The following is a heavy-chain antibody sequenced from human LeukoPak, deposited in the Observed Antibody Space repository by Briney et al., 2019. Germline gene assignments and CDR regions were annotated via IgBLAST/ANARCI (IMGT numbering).Heavy chain of an antibody. D-gene: IGHD1-26*01. V-gene: IGHV1-8*03. CDR2: MDLNTGKT. CDR3: ARRGSYYYYMDV. J-gene: IGHJ6*03. Sequence: ASVKVSCKASGYTFSNYDINWVRQATGQGLEWVGWMDLNTGKTGYAQKFQGRVTITRNTSISTAYIEVSSLRSEDTAVYYCARRGSYYYYMDVWGKGTTVTVSS. CDR1: GYTFSNYD.